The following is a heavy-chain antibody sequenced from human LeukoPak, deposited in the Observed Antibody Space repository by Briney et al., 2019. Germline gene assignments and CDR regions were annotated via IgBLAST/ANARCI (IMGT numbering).Heavy chain of an antibody. J-gene: IGHJ3*02. Sequence: PGRSLRLSCVVSGFTFSSNHWVRQAPGKGLEWVAVISYYGSKKYYADSVKVRFTISRDRSKNTLSLQMNSLSAADTAVYYCAKEYDRVHDAFDIWGQGTMVTVSS. CDR3: AKEYDRVHDAFDI. V-gene: IGHV3-30*04. D-gene: IGHD3-9*01. CDR2: ISYYGSKK. CDR1: GFTFSSN.